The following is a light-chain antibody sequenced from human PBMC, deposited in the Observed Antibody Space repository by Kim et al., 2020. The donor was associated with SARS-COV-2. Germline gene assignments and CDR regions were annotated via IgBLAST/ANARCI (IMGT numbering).Light chain of an antibody. CDR3: QQYGDPPPWT. Sequence: SPGERVTISCRASQRVSADFLAWYQQRPGQAPGLLIHGASRRVSGIPDRFSGSGSGTEFTLTISRLEPEDVAVYYCQQYGDPPPWTFGQGTKLEI. V-gene: IGKV3-20*01. J-gene: IGKJ1*01. CDR2: GAS. CDR1: QRVSADF.